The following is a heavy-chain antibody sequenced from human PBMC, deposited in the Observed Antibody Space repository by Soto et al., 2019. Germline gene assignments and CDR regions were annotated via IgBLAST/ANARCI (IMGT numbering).Heavy chain of an antibody. V-gene: IGHV3-30-3*01. CDR1: GFTFSSYA. Sequence: GGSLRLSCAASGFTFSSYAMHWVRQAPGKGLEWVAVISYDGSNKYYADSVKGRFTISRDNSKNTLYLQMNSLRAEDTAVYYCARASDYWGQGTLVTVSS. CDR3: ARASDY. CDR2: ISYDGSNK. J-gene: IGHJ4*02.